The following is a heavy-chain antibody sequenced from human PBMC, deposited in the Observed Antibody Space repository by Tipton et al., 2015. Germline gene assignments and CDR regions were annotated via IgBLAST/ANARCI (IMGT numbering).Heavy chain of an antibody. CDR2: INNDGSST. D-gene: IGHD1-14*01. CDR1: GFTFSSYW. CDR3: AKDRPRYTYYYGMDV. J-gene: IGHJ6*02. V-gene: IGHV3-74*01. Sequence: SLRLSCAASGFTFSSYWMHWVRQAPGKGLVWVSRINNDGSSTSYADSVKGRFTISRDNAKNTLYLQMNSLRAEDTAVYYCAKDRPRYTYYYGMDVWGPGTTVTVSS.